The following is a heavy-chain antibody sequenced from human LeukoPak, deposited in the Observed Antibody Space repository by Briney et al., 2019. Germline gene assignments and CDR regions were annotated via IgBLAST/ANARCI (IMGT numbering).Heavy chain of an antibody. CDR2: IYSGGST. CDR1: GFTVSSNY. CDR3: ASRATVTTDRFWFDP. Sequence: GGSLRLSCAASGFTVSSNYMSWVRQAPGKGLKWVSVIYSGGSTYYADSVKGRFTISRDNSKKTLYLQMNSLRAEDTAVYYCASRATVTTDRFWFDPWGQGTLVTVSS. V-gene: IGHV3-53*01. J-gene: IGHJ5*02. D-gene: IGHD4-11*01.